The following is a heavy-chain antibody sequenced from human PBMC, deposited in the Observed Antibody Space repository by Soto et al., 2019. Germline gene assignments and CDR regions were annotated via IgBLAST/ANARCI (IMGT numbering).Heavy chain of an antibody. J-gene: IGHJ3*02. CDR1: GFTFSSYA. Sequence: XXSLRLSFAASGFTFSSYAMHWVLQAPGQGLEWVSFISGSGGTTYYADSVKGRFTISRDKSKSTLFLQMDSLSAEDTAMYYCAKDPPSSSSNSFDIWGQGTMVTLSS. D-gene: IGHD2-2*01. CDR2: ISGSGGTT. CDR3: AKDPPSSSSNSFDI. V-gene: IGHV3-23*01.